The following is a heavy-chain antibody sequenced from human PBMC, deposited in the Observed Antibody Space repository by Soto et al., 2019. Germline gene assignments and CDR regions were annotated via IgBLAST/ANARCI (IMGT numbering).Heavy chain of an antibody. CDR1: GGTIRSPDW. CDR3: ARGRGRYSSGWSWFDP. Sequence: SETLSLTCGVSGGTIRSPDWWTWVRQPPGRGLEWIGEIFQSGSTNYTPSLEGRVTMSVDKSKNQFSLTLTSVTAADTAVYFCARGRGRYSSGWSWFDPWGQGILVTVSS. J-gene: IGHJ5*02. V-gene: IGHV4-4*02. D-gene: IGHD6-19*01. CDR2: IFQSGST.